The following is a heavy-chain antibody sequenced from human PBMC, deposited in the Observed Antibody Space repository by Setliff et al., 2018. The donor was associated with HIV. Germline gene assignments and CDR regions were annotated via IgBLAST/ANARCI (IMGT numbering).Heavy chain of an antibody. CDR2: IHTGTGNT. CDR1: GYTFTTCS. D-gene: IGHD5-18*01. Sequence: ASVKVSCKASGYTFTTCSIHWVRQAPGQRPEWMGWIHTGTGNTKYSQNFQGRVTFSRDTSASTAYMELSSLRSEDTAVYYCAKEGDRYGLDLDYWGQGTLVTVSS. CDR3: AKEGDRYGLDLDY. V-gene: IGHV1-3*04. J-gene: IGHJ4*02.